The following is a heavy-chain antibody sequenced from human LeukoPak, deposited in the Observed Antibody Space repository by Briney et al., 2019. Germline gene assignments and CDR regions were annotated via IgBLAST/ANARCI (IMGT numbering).Heavy chain of an antibody. CDR1: GVSISGYH. CDR3: ARGGYGDRDDALDI. V-gene: IGHV4-59*01. D-gene: IGHD4-17*01. Sequence: SETLSLTCTVSGVSISGYHWSWIRQPPGKGLEWIGHVCNSGSTNYNPSLKSRVTISVDTSKNQFSLKLRSVTAADTAVYYCARGGYGDRDDALDIWGQGTMVTVSS. CDR2: VCNSGST. J-gene: IGHJ3*02.